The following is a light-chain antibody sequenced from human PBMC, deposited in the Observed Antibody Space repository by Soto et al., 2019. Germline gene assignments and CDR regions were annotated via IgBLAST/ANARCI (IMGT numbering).Light chain of an antibody. J-gene: IGLJ1*01. CDR2: DVS. CDR3: SSYTSSSTPFYV. CDR1: SSDVGGYNY. Sequence: QSVLTQPASGSGSPGQSITISCPGTSSDVGGYNYVSWYQQHPGKAPKLMIYDVSNRPSGVSNRFSGSKSGNTASLTISGLQAEDEADYYCSSYTSSSTPFYVFGTGTKVTVL. V-gene: IGLV2-14*01.